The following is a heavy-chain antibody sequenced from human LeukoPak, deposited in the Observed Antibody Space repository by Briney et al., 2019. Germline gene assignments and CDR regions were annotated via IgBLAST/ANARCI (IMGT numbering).Heavy chain of an antibody. V-gene: IGHV3-73*01. CDR1: GFTFSGSA. CDR3: SSLDSSAYN. CDR2: IRSKADGYAT. J-gene: IGHJ4*02. D-gene: IGHD3-22*01. Sequence: GGSLRLSCAASGFTFSGSAMHWVRQASGKGLEWVGRIRSKADGYATAYAASVKGRFTISRDDSKNTAYLQINSLKTEDTAMYYCSSLDSSAYNWGQGTLVTVSS.